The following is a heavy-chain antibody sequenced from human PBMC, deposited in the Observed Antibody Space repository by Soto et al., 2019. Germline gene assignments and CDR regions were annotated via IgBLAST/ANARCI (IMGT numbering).Heavy chain of an antibody. CDR1: GFTFSSSG. Sequence: QVQLVESGGGVVQPGRSLRLSCAASGFTFSSSGMHWVRQAPGKGLEWVAVISRDGNVQYHAESVKGRFTISRDNTKNTLYLQMDSLGPEDTAAYYCTGEVASRNWGQGTLVTVSS. J-gene: IGHJ4*02. CDR2: ISRDGNVQ. D-gene: IGHD2-8*02. CDR3: TGEVASRN. V-gene: IGHV3-30*03.